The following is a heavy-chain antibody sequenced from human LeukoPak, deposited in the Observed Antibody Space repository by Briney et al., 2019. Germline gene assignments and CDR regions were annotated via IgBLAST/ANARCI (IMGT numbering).Heavy chain of an antibody. J-gene: IGHJ3*02. V-gene: IGHV1-69*06. CDR3: ARGRRSGSYYYAFDI. Sequence: GSSVKVSCKASGGTFSSYAISWVRQAPGQGLEWMGGIIPIFGTANYAQKFQGRVTITADKSTSTAYMELSSLRSEDTAVYYCARGRRSGSYYYAFDIWGQGTMVTVSS. CDR1: GGTFSSYA. CDR2: IIPIFGTA. D-gene: IGHD1-26*01.